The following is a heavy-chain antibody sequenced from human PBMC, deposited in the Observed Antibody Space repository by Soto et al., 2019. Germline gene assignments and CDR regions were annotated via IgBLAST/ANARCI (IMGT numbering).Heavy chain of an antibody. CDR1: GYTFTSYD. J-gene: IGHJ4*02. V-gene: IGHV1-3*01. D-gene: IGHD3-22*01. CDR2: INAGNGNT. CDR3: ARTVPSYYYDSSGYTGLGGYFDY. Sequence: ASVKVSCKASGYTFTSYDMHWVRQAPGQRLEWMGWINAGNGNTKYSQKFQGRVTITRDTSASTAYMELSSLRSEDTAVYYCARTVPSYYYDSSGYTGLGGYFDYWGQGTLVTVSS.